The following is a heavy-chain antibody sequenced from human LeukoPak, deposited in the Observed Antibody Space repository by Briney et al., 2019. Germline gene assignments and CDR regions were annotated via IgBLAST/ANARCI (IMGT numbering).Heavy chain of an antibody. V-gene: IGHV1-58*02. J-gene: IGHJ6*02. CDR2: IVVGSGNT. CDR3: AAVDYFYGMDV. Sequence: TSVKVSCKASGFTFTSSAMQRVRQARGQRREWIGWIVVGSGNTKYAQKLQERVTITRDMSTSTAYMELSSLRSEDTAVYYCAAVDYFYGMDVWGQGATVTVSS. D-gene: IGHD2-2*03. CDR1: GFTFTSSA.